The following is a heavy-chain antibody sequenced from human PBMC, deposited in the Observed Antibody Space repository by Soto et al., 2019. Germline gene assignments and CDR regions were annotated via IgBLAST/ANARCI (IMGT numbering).Heavy chain of an antibody. J-gene: IGHJ4*02. CDR3: ATRVGATIPPYYYFDY. Sequence: ASVKVSCKASGGTFSSYAISWVRQAPGKGLEWMGGFDPEDGETIYAQKFQGRVTMTEDTSTDTAYMELSSLRSEDTAVYYCATRVGATIPPYYYFDYWGQGTLVTVSS. CDR2: FDPEDGET. V-gene: IGHV1-24*01. D-gene: IGHD1-26*01. CDR1: GGTFSSYA.